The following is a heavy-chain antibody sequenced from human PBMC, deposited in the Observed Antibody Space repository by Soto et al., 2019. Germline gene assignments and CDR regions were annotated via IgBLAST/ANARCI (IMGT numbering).Heavy chain of an antibody. J-gene: IGHJ6*02. CDR3: ARVDPDNYYYYGMDV. V-gene: IGHV4-31*03. Sequence: SETLSLTCTVSGGSISSGGYYWSWIRQHPGKGLEWIGYIYYSGSTYYNPSLKSRVTISVDTSKNQFSLKLSSVTAADTAVYYCARVDPDNYYYYGMDVWGQGTTVTVSS. CDR1: GGSISSGGYY. CDR2: IYYSGST.